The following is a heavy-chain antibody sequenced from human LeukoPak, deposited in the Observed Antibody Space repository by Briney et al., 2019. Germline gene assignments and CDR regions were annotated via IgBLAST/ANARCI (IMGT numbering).Heavy chain of an antibody. D-gene: IGHD1-26*01. Sequence: GESLNFSCTVSGYSVTIYWIGWARQMPREGLGWMGLIYPGDSDTRYSPCFQGQVTISADKSISTAYMQWSSLKASDTAMYYCARLLGSFYLFDYWGQGTLVTVSS. CDR3: ARLLGSFYLFDY. V-gene: IGHV5-51*01. CDR2: IYPGDSDT. J-gene: IGHJ4*02. CDR1: GYSVTIYW.